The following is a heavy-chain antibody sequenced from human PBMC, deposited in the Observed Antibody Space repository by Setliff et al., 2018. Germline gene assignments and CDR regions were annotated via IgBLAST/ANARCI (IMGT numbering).Heavy chain of an antibody. Sequence: ASVKVSCKASGYTFSNYGVTWVRQAPGKGLEWMGWVTVYYGNTKYAQNLQGSLTLTTDISTSTAYMEVSSLTSDDSAVYYCARGGLAAANKKGVFEYWGQGTLVTVSS. J-gene: IGHJ4*02. D-gene: IGHD6-13*01. CDR2: VTVYYGNT. CDR3: ARGGLAAANKKGVFEY. CDR1: GYTFSNYG. V-gene: IGHV1-18*01.